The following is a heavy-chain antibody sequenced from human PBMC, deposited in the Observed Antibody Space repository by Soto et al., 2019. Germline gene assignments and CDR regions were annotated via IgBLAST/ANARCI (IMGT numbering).Heavy chain of an antibody. Sequence: EVQLVESGRDLVQTGGSLRLSCAASGFTFRDHWLTWVRQAPGKGLEGVADISRDGSEKSYVDSVKGRFTISRDNAKNSLYLQMNDLRAEDTAVYFCARGRAHEYWGQGTLVTVSS. J-gene: IGHJ4*02. V-gene: IGHV3-7*03. CDR3: ARGRAHEY. CDR2: ISRDGSEK. CDR1: GFTFRDHW.